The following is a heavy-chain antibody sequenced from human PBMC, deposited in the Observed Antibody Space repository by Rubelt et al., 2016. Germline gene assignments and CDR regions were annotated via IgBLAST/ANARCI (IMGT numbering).Heavy chain of an antibody. CDR2: MHYSGST. V-gene: IGHV4-59*12. J-gene: IGHJ6*02. D-gene: IGHD2-2*01. Sequence: QVQLQESGPGLVKPSETLSLTCTVSGGSISTDYWSWIRQPPGKGLEWIGSMHYSGSTNYNPSLKSRVTLSVDTSKNQFSLKLSSVTAADTAVYDCARFIVVPAAIYYDYDGMDVWGQGTTVTVAS. CDR3: ARFIVVPAAIYYDYDGMDV. CDR1: GGSISTDY.